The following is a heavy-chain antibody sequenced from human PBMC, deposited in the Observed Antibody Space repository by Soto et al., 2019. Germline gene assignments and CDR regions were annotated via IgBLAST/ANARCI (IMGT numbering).Heavy chain of an antibody. CDR1: GFTVSSNY. D-gene: IGHD5-18*01. J-gene: IGHJ6*03. CDR2: IYSGGST. Sequence: ESGGGLVQPGGSLRLSCAASGFTVSSNYMSWVRQAPGKGLEWVSVIYSGGSTYYADSVKGRFTISRDNSKNTLYLQMNSLRAEDTAVYYCARVDTAMVLYYYYYMDVWGKGTTVTVSS. V-gene: IGHV3-66*01. CDR3: ARVDTAMVLYYYYYMDV.